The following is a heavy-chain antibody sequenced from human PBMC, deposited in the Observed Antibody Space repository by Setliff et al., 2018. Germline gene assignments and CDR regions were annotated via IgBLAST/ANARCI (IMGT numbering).Heavy chain of an antibody. J-gene: IGHJ4*02. Sequence: ASVKVSCKASGYTFTESIVSWVRQAPGQGLEWLGWIGVYSGNTYTAQRFQGRVTMTTDTSTNMAYLELRGLRSADTAVYYCLRLVRYCSRTSCQRTSGDEVWGQGTLVTVSS. CDR2: IGVYSGNT. V-gene: IGHV1-18*01. D-gene: IGHD2-8*01. CDR1: GYTFTESI. CDR3: LRLVRYCSRTSCQRTSGDEV.